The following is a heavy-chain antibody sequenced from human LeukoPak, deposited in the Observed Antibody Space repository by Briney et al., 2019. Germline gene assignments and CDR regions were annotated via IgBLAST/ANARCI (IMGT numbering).Heavy chain of an antibody. CDR2: TSGYSGST. D-gene: IGHD2-21*01. CDR3: ARIAHRYYYYYMDV. Sequence: ASVKVSCKASGYTFSNYGISWVRPAPGQGLEWMGWTSGYSGSTDYAQKLQGRVTMPRDTSTSTAYLELRSLRSDDTAVYYCARIAHRYYYYYMDVWGKGTTVTVSS. V-gene: IGHV1-18*01. J-gene: IGHJ6*03. CDR1: GYTFSNYG.